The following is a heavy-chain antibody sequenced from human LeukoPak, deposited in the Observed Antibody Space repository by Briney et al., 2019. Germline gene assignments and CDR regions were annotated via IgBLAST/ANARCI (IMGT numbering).Heavy chain of an antibody. Sequence: GGSLRLSCAASGFTFSSYSMNWVRQAPGKGLEWVSSISSSSSYIYYADSVKGRFTISRDNAKNSLYLQMNSLRAEDTAVYYCARDPSLSGYCSGGSCDPFDYWGQGTLVTVSS. CDR2: ISSSSSYI. D-gene: IGHD2-15*01. CDR1: GFTFSSYS. CDR3: ARDPSLSGYCSGGSCDPFDY. J-gene: IGHJ4*02. V-gene: IGHV3-21*01.